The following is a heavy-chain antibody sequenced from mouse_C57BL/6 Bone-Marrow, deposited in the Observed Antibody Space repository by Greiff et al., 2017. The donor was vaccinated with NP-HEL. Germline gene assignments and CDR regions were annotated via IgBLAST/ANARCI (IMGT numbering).Heavy chain of an antibody. J-gene: IGHJ4*01. CDR2: IHPNSGST. CDR1: GYTFTSYW. CDR3: ARAGDYDVIYAMDY. Sequence: QVQLQQPGAELVKPGASVKLSCEASGYTFTSYWMHWVKQRPGQGLEWIGMIHPNSGSTNYNEKFKSKATLTVDKSSSTAYMQLSSLTSEDSAVYYCARAGDYDVIYAMDYWGQGTSVTVSS. D-gene: IGHD2-4*01. V-gene: IGHV1-64*01.